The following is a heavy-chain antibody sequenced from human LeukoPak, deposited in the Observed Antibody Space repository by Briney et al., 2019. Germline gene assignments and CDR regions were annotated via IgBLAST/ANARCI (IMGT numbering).Heavy chain of an antibody. V-gene: IGHV3-20*04. J-gene: IGHJ3*02. CDR2: INTNGGST. Sequence: PRGSLRLSCAASGFTFSSYAMSWVRQAPGKGPEWVSGINTNGGSTGYADSVKGRFTISRDNAKNSLYLQMSSLRAEDTAVYYCAKAMYSSGWYPRRDAFDIWGQGTMVTVSS. CDR3: AKAMYSSGWYPRRDAFDI. CDR1: GFTFSSYA. D-gene: IGHD6-19*01.